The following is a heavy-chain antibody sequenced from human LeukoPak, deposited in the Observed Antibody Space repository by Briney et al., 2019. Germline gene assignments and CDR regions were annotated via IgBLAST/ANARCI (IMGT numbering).Heavy chain of an antibody. CDR3: ATYTHWVAGDV. V-gene: IGHV3-7*01. D-gene: IGHD3-16*01. CDR1: GLTFSSYW. J-gene: IGHJ6*02. CDR2: MNQDGSAK. Sequence: GGSLRLSCAASGLTFSSYWMHWVRQAPGKGLEWVANMNQDGSAKGYVDSVKGRFTISRDNARNSLYLQMSSLRPEDTAVYYCATYTHWVAGDVWGQGTTVTVSS.